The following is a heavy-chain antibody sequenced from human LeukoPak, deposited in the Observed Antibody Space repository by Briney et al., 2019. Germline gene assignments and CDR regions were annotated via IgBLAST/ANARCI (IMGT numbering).Heavy chain of an antibody. V-gene: IGHV4-4*02. Sequence: SETLSLTCTVSGDSINSLDLWSWVRQPPGQGLEWIGEMYLSGTTHSNPSVKSRVTISIDKSKNQFFLNLSSVTAADTAVYYCAGLVGRYSSGLYYYYFDYWGQGTLVTVSS. CDR3: AGLVGRYSSGLYYYYFDY. CDR2: MYLSGTT. J-gene: IGHJ4*02. D-gene: IGHD3-22*01. CDR1: GDSINSLDL.